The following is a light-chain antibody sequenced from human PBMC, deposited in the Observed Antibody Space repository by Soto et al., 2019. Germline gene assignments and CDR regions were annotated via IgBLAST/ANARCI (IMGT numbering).Light chain of an antibody. CDR1: QGISSF. V-gene: IGKV1-27*01. CDR2: AAS. CDR3: QKYDSAPSLT. J-gene: IGKJ4*01. Sequence: DIQMTQSPSSLSASVEDGVTVTCRANQGISSFLAWYQQKPGKVPKLLIYAASTLQPGVPSRFSGSGYGTDFTLTISSLQPEDVATYYCQKYDSAPSLTFGGGTKVEIK.